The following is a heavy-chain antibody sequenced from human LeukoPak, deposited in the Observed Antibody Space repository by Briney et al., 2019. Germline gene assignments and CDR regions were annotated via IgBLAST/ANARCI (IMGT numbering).Heavy chain of an antibody. CDR2: IVGSGAAT. CDR1: GFTFSRYA. Sequence: GGSLRLSCAASGFTFSRYAMDWVRQAPGKGLEWVSGIVGSGAATNYADSVKGRFVISRDNSKNTLYLQMNSLRAEDTAVYYCAKELDSNFWSGRHAAFGSWGQGTLVTVSS. V-gene: IGHV3-23*01. CDR3: AKELDSNFWSGRHAAFGS. J-gene: IGHJ4*02. D-gene: IGHD3-3*01.